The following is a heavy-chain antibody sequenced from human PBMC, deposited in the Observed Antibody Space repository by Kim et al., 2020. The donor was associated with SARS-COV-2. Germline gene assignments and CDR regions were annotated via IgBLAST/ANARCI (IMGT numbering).Heavy chain of an antibody. D-gene: IGHD3-16*01. J-gene: IGHJ6*02. CDR3: AKDMGDGYPNYYYYYYGMDG. V-gene: IGHV3-9*01. CDR2: ISWNSGSI. Sequence: GGSLRLSCAASGFTFDDYAMHWVRQAPGKGLEWVSGISWNSGSIGYADSVKGRFTISRDNAKNSLYLQMNSLRAEDTALYYCAKDMGDGYPNYYYYYYGMDGWGQGTTVTVSS. CDR1: GFTFDDYA.